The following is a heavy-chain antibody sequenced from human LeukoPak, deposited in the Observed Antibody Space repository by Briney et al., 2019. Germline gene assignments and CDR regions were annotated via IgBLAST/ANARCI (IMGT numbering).Heavy chain of an antibody. CDR2: IWYDGSNK. Sequence: PGGSLRLSCAASGFTFSSYGMHWVRQAPGKGLEWVAVIWYDGSNKYYADSVKGRFTISRDNSKNTLYLQMNSLRAEDTAVYYCAKNLRTEFAFDYWGQGTLVTVSS. CDR3: AKNLRTEFAFDY. V-gene: IGHV3-33*06. D-gene: IGHD3-3*01. J-gene: IGHJ4*02. CDR1: GFTFSSYG.